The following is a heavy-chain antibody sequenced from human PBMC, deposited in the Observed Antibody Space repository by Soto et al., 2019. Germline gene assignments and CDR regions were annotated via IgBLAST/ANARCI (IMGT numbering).Heavy chain of an antibody. J-gene: IGHJ6*02. V-gene: IGHV3-33*01. Sequence: QVQLVESGGGVVQPGRSLRLSCAASGFTFSSYGMHWVRQAPGKGLEWVAVIWYDGSNKYYADSVKGRFTISRDNSKNTLYLQMNSLRAEDTAVYYCATYPEPLTGNYGMDVWGQGTTVTVSS. D-gene: IGHD1-20*01. CDR2: IWYDGSNK. CDR3: ATYPEPLTGNYGMDV. CDR1: GFTFSSYG.